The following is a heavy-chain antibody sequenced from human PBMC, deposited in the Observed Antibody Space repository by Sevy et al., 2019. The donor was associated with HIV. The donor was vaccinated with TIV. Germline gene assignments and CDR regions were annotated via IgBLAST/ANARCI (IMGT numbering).Heavy chain of an antibody. D-gene: IGHD4-17*01. V-gene: IGHV1-18*01. Sequence: ASVKVSCKASGYRFTNFGLSWVRQAPGQGLEWMGWISGHDGETNYAQRFQGRVTLTTDKSTRTAYMELRSLRSDDTATYFCARGVDSYGAYYYNMDVWGSGTTVTVSS. CDR2: ISGHDGET. CDR1: GYRFTNFG. J-gene: IGHJ6*03. CDR3: ARGVDSYGAYYYNMDV.